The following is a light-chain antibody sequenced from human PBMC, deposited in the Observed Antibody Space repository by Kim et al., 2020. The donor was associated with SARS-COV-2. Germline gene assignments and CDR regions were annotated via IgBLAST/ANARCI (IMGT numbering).Light chain of an antibody. V-gene: IGKV1-39*01. CDR3: QRSYITPFT. Sequence: DIQMTQSPSSLSASVGDRVTITCRTTQSISSHLNWYQQKPGRAPKLLISAAPTLQGGVPSRFSGSGSETDCTLTISSLQPEDFATYFCQRSYITPFTFGPGAKVDIK. CDR1: QSISSH. J-gene: IGKJ3*01. CDR2: AAP.